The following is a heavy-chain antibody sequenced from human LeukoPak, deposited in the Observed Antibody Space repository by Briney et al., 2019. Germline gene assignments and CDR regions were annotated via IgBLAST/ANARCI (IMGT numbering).Heavy chain of an antibody. CDR1: GFSFTYYG. Sequence: PGGSLRLSCAASGFSFTYYGMHWVRQAPGKGLEWVGVIAYDGTIQYYGDSMKGRFTISRDNSKNMLYLQMNSLRADDTAVYFCAKESTMRVAASLDYWGQGTLVAVSS. CDR2: IAYDGTIQ. J-gene: IGHJ4*02. CDR3: AKESTMRVAASLDY. V-gene: IGHV3-30*18. D-gene: IGHD6-19*01.